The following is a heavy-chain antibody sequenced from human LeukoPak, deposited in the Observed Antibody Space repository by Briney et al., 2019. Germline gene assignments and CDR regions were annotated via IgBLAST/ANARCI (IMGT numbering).Heavy chain of an antibody. CDR1: GFTFRNYW. V-gene: IGHV3-7*01. D-gene: IGHD4-17*01. CDR3: ARVTLLETKGATFDY. J-gene: IGHJ4*02. CDR2: IKPDGGEK. Sequence: HPGGSLRLSCAASGFTFRNYWMSWVRQPPGKGLEWLANIKPDGGEKYYVDSVKGRFTTSRDNVKSALYPQMDSLRAEDAAVYYCARVTLLETKGATFDYWGQGILVTVSS.